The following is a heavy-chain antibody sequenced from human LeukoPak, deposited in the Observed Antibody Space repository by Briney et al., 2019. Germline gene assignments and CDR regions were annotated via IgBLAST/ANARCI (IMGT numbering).Heavy chain of an antibody. CDR3: AKDYDSSGWAAFDI. Sequence: GGSLRLSCAASGFTFSTYGMNWVRQAPGKGLEWVSSISGSDGSTYYADSVKGRFTISRDNSKNTLYLQMNSLRAEDTAVYYCAKDYDSSGWAAFDIWGQGTMVTVSS. D-gene: IGHD3-22*01. J-gene: IGHJ3*02. V-gene: IGHV3-23*01. CDR1: GFTFSTYG. CDR2: ISGSDGST.